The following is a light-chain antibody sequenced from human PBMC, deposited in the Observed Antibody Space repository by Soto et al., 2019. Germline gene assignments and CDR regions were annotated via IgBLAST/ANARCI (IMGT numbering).Light chain of an antibody. J-gene: IGKJ1*01. V-gene: IGKV1-5*01. CDR1: QSIRHY. CDR3: HHNNIYSKT. CDR2: GAS. Sequence: DIQMTQSPPTLSASVGDRVTITCRASQSIRHYLAWYQQMPGKAPKLLIYGASTLQSGVPSRFSGSGSGTDFTLSSSCLHPDVFEIFFCHHNNIYSKTFAKGTK.